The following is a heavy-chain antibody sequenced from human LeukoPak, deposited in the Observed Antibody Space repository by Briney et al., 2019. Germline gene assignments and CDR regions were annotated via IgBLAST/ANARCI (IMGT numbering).Heavy chain of an antibody. CDR1: GFTFSDYY. D-gene: IGHD6-13*01. J-gene: IGHJ3*02. V-gene: IGHV3-23*01. CDR3: AKEDGGAAAPGAFDI. Sequence: GGSLRLSCAASGFTFSDYYMSWIRQAPGKGLEWVSAISGSGGSTYYADSVKGRFTISRDNSKNTLYLQMNSLRAEDTAVYYCAKEDGGAAAPGAFDIWGQGTMVTVSS. CDR2: ISGSGGST.